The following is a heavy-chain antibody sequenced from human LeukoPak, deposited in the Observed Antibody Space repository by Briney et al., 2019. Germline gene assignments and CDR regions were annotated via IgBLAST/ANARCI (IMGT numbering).Heavy chain of an antibody. J-gene: IGHJ4*02. CDR3: ARGGIQLWLRGQFDY. CDR2: ISAYNGNT. Sequence: ASVKVSCKASGYTFTSYGISWVRQAPGQGLEWMGWISAYNGNTNYAQKLQGSVTMTTDTSTSTAYMELRSLRSDDTAVYYCARGGIQLWLRGQFDYWGQGTLVTVSS. V-gene: IGHV1-18*01. CDR1: GYTFTSYG. D-gene: IGHD5-18*01.